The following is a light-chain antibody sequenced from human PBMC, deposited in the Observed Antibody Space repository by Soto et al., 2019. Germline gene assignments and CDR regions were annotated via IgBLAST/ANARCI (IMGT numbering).Light chain of an antibody. CDR1: QSVSDSH. CDR3: HLYDRPPLFT. CDR2: GAS. V-gene: IGKV3-20*01. J-gene: IGKJ3*01. Sequence: IVLTQSPGTLSLSPGERATLSCRASQSVSDSHLAWYHQKPDQPPRLLIYGASNRATGIHYRFSGRGSGTEFTLTISRLEAEDVARYYCHLYDRPPLFTLGPGTKGDV.